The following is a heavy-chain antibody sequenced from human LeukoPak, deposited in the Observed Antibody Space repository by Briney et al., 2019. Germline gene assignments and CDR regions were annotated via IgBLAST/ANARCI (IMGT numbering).Heavy chain of an antibody. J-gene: IGHJ4*02. CDR1: GLTFSNYA. CDR3: ATHCTSTTCYAY. CDR2: ISGGGSTT. Sequence: PGGSLRLSCAGSGLTFSNYAMSWVRQAPGKGLEWVSAISGGGSTTYYADFVKGRFTISRDNAKNTLYMQMNSLRAEDTAVYYCATHCTSTTCYAYWGQGTLVTVSS. D-gene: IGHD2-2*01. V-gene: IGHV3-23*01.